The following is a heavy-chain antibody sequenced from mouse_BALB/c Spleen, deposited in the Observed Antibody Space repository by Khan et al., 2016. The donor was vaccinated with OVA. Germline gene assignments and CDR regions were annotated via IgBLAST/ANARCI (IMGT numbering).Heavy chain of an antibody. J-gene: IGHJ3*01. CDR3: ANHGSISAWLTY. Sequence: QMQLQQSGAELAKPGASVKMSCKASGYTFTSYWMPWVKQRPGQGLEWIGYINPSTGYTEYNQRFKDKATLTADKSSSTAYMQLSSLTSEESAVYYCANHGSISAWLTYWGQGTLVTVSA. CDR1: GYTFTSYW. CDR2: INPSTGYT. V-gene: IGHV1-7*01. D-gene: IGHD2-10*02.